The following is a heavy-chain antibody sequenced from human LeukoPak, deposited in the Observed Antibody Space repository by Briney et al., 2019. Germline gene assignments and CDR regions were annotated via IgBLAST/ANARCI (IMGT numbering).Heavy chain of an antibody. CDR1: GYTFTNYG. J-gene: IGHJ4*02. V-gene: IGHV1-18*01. CDR2: ISTYNGNT. Sequence: ASVKVSCKASGYTFTNYGISWVRQAPGQGLEWMGWISTYNGNTYYAQKLQGRVTMTTDTSTSTAYMELRSLRSDDTAVYYCARLVGTGTYFDYWGQGTLVTVSS. CDR3: ARLVGTGTYFDY. D-gene: IGHD1-7*01.